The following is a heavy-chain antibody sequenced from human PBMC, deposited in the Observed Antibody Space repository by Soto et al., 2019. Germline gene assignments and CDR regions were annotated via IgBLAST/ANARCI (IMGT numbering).Heavy chain of an antibody. CDR3: ATPTKYSSTENWFDP. J-gene: IGHJ5*02. CDR1: GGTFSSYA. CDR2: IIPIFGTA. V-gene: IGHV1-69*12. D-gene: IGHD6-13*01. Sequence: QVQLVQSGAEVKKPGSSVKVSCKASGGTFSSYAISWVRQAPGQGLEWMGGIIPIFGTANYAQKFQGRVTIXXDXSMXTAYRELSSLRSEDTAVYYCATPTKYSSTENWFDPWGQGTLVTVSS.